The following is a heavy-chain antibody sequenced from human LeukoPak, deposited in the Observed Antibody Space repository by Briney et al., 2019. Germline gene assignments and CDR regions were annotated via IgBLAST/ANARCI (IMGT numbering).Heavy chain of an antibody. CDR3: ARDLPSPGISVADDY. J-gene: IGHJ4*02. V-gene: IGHV1-2*06. CDR2: INPNSGGT. CDR1: GYTFTGYY. Sequence: ASVKVSCGASGYTFTGYYMFWLRQAPGQGLEWMGRINPNSGGTSYAQKFQSRVTMTRDTSITTAYMELSSLRSDDTAVYYCARDLPSPGISVADDYWGQGTLVTVSS. D-gene: IGHD6-19*01.